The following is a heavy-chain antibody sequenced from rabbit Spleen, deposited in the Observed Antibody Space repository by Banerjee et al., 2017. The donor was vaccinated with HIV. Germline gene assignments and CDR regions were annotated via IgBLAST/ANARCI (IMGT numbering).Heavy chain of an antibody. CDR1: GFSFSNGYD. CDR3: ARELSAGRVFNL. CDR2: IFAGGGRT. D-gene: IGHD4-2*01. V-gene: IGHV1S45*01. J-gene: IGHJ4*01. Sequence: QEQLEESGGDLVKAEGSLTLTCTASGFSFSNGYDMCWVRQAPGKGLEWIACIFAGGGRTYYASWAKGRFTISKTSSTTVTLQMTSLTAADTATYFCARELSAGRVFNLWGQGTLVTVS.